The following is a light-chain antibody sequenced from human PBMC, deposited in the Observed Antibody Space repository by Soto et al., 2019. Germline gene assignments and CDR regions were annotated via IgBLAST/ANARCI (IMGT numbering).Light chain of an antibody. CDR1: SSDVGSYNL. V-gene: IGLV2-23*02. CDR3: CSYAGRATYV. J-gene: IGLJ1*01. Sequence: QSVLTQPASVSGSPGQSITISCTGPSSDVGSYNLVSWYQQYPGKAPKLIIFEVFKRPSGVSHRFSGSKSGNTASLTISGLQAEDEANYYCCSYAGRATYVFGGVTKVTVL. CDR2: EVF.